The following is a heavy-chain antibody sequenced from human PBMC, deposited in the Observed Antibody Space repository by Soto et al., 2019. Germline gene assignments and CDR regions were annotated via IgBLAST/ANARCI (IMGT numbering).Heavy chain of an antibody. J-gene: IGHJ4*02. CDR3: AKVIWEYDSSGPIDY. D-gene: IGHD3-22*01. CDR2: INPGNGNT. CDR1: GYTFTSYG. Sequence: ASVKVSCKASGYTFTSYGMNWVRQAPGRGLEWMGWINPGNGNTKYSQKFQGRVIIERDTSASTAYMELSSLRSEDTAVYYCAKVIWEYDSSGPIDYWGQGTLVTVSS. V-gene: IGHV1-3*01.